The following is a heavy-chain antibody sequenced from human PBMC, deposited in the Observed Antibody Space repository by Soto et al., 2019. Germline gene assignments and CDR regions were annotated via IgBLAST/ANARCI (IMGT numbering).Heavy chain of an antibody. V-gene: IGHV3-23*01. CDR3: AKDARRTGLLGQWVG. Sequence: EEQLLESGGGLIQPGGSLRLSCAASGFAFYNYAMAWVRQAPGKGLEWVSGISDSGISIYYTDSVKGRFTISRDNSKNTLFLQMDSLRGEDTALYYCAKDARRTGLLGQWVGWGQGTPVTVSS. CDR2: ISDSGISI. J-gene: IGHJ4*02. CDR1: GFAFYNYA. D-gene: IGHD1-26*01.